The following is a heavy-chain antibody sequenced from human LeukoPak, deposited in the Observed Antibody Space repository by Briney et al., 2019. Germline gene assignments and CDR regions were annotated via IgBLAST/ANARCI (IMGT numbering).Heavy chain of an antibody. J-gene: IGHJ4*02. Sequence: GGSLRLSCAASGFTFSSYSMNWVRQAPGKGLEWVSSISSSSSYIYYADSVKGRFTISRDNAKNSLYLQTNSLRAEDTAVYYCAWSSGYDLGGIDYWGQGTRSPSPQ. D-gene: IGHD5-12*01. CDR1: GFTFSSYS. V-gene: IGHV3-21*01. CDR3: AWSSGYDLGGIDY. CDR2: ISSSSSYI.